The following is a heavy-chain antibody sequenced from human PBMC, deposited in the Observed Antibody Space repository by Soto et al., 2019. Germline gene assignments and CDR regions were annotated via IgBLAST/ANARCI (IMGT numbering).Heavy chain of an antibody. V-gene: IGHV3-30-3*01. CDR1: GFTFSRYA. J-gene: IGHJ4*02. D-gene: IGHD4-17*01. Sequence: ESVGGVVQPGRSLRLSCAASGFTFSRYAMHWVRQAPGKGLEWVAVISYDGSNKYYADSVKGRFTISRDNSKNTLYLQMNSLRAEDTAVYYCARVKRVMTTVTAYFDYWGQGTLVTVSS. CDR2: ISYDGSNK. CDR3: ARVKRVMTTVTAYFDY.